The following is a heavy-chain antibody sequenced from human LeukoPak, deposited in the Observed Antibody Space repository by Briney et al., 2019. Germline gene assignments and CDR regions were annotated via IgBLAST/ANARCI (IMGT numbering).Heavy chain of an antibody. D-gene: IGHD1-26*01. J-gene: IGHJ5*02. V-gene: IGHV1-18*01. Sequence: ASVKVSCKASGYSFSSNSISWMRQAAGQGLEWMGWISAYNGNTKYAQKLQGRVTMTTDTSTNTDYMELRSLRSDDTAVYYCARDFGGSYTGGGWFDPWGQGTLVTVSS. CDR2: ISAYNGNT. CDR3: ARDFGGSYTGGGWFDP. CDR1: GYSFSSNS.